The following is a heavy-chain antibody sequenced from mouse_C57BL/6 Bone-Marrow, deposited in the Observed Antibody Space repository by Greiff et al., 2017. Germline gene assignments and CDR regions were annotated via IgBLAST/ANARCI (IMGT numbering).Heavy chain of an antibody. CDR3: ARPPYGSCRAWFAY. Sequence: QVQLQQSGAELARPGASVKLSCKASGYTFTSYGISWVKQRPGQGLEWIGEIYPRSGNTYYNEKFKGKATLTADKSSSTAYMELRSLTSEDSAVYFCARPPYGSCRAWFAYWGQGTLVTVSA. J-gene: IGHJ3*01. V-gene: IGHV1-81*01. D-gene: IGHD1-1*01. CDR1: GYTFTSYG. CDR2: IYPRSGNT.